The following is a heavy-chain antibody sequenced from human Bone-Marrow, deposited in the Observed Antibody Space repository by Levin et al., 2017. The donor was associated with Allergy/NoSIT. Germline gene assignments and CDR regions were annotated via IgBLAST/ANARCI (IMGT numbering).Heavy chain of an antibody. CDR2: IGTAGDT. J-gene: IGHJ3*02. CDR1: GFTFRTHD. Sequence: GGSLRLSCAASGFTFRTHDMHWVRQGTGKGLEWVSTIGTAGDTYYPDSVRGRFTISRENAKNSLYLQMNGLSAGDTAVYYCARYSYEYNALDIWGQGTMVTVSS. D-gene: IGHD5-18*01. V-gene: IGHV3-13*01. CDR3: ARYSYEYNALDI.